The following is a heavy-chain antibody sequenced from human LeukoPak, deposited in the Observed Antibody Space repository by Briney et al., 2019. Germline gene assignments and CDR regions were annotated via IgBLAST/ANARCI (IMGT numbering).Heavy chain of an antibody. V-gene: IGHV4-38-2*02. D-gene: IGHD1-14*01. Sequence: PSQTLSLTCTVSDYSISSHYYWGWIRQPPGKGLEWIGSIYHSGSTYYNPSLKSRVIILVDTSKNHFSLKLSSVTAADTAVYYCAREENPRTYYYGMDVWGQGTTVTVSS. CDR1: DYSISSHYY. CDR3: AREENPRTYYYGMDV. CDR2: IYHSGST. J-gene: IGHJ6*02.